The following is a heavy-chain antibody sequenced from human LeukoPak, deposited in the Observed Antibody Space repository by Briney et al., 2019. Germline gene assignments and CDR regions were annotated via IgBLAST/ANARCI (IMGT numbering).Heavy chain of an antibody. Sequence: ASAKVSCKASGYTFTGYYMHWVRQALGQGLEWMGWINPNSGGTNYAQKFQGRVTMTRDTSISTAYMELSRLRSDDTAVYYCARGEPGIAAAGDPYYYYYYMDVWGKGTTVTVSS. CDR1: GYTFTGYY. D-gene: IGHD6-13*01. CDR2: INPNSGGT. J-gene: IGHJ6*03. V-gene: IGHV1-2*02. CDR3: ARGEPGIAAAGDPYYYYYYMDV.